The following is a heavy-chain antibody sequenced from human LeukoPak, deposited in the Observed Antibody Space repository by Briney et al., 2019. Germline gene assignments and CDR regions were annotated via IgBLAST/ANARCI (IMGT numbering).Heavy chain of an antibody. Sequence: GRSLRLSCAASGFTFSSYGMHWVRQAPGKGLEWVAVISYDGSNKYYADSVKGRFTISRDNSKSTLYLQMNSLRAEDTAVYYCAKDYGGTFDYWGQGTLVTVSS. J-gene: IGHJ4*02. D-gene: IGHD4-23*01. CDR1: GFTFSSYG. CDR3: AKDYGGTFDY. CDR2: ISYDGSNK. V-gene: IGHV3-30*18.